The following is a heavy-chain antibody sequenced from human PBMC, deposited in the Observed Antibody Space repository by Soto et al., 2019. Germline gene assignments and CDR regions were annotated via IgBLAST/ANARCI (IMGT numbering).Heavy chain of an antibody. CDR1: GGSISSRNYY. Sequence: QLQLQGSGPGLVKPLETLSLICTVSGGSISSRNYYWGWIRQPPGKGLEWIGSIYYNGFTYYNPSLKSRVTRSVDTSKNQFSLRLNSVTAADPAVYYCARQADFWSGGGGFDPWGQGTLVTVSS. CDR3: ARQADFWSGGGGFDP. CDR2: IYYNGFT. J-gene: IGHJ5*02. D-gene: IGHD3-3*01. V-gene: IGHV4-39*01.